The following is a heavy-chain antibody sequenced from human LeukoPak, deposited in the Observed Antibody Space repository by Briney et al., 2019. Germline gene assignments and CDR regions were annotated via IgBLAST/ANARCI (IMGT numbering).Heavy chain of an antibody. V-gene: IGHV3-53*01. D-gene: IGHD3-16*01. Sequence: GGSLRLSCAASGFAVNTKIMHWVRQAPGKGLEWISVIYSGGLTYYADSVEGRFTISRDNSKNTLYLHMNSLRAEDTAVYYCARDEVTSGGGPESWGQGTLVIVSS. CDR3: ARDEVTSGGGPES. CDR2: IYSGGLT. J-gene: IGHJ5*02. CDR1: GFAVNTKI.